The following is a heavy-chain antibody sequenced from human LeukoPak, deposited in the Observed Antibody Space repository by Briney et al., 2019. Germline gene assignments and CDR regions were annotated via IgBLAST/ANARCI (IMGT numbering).Heavy chain of an antibody. Sequence: GGFLRLSCAASGFTFSSYSMNWVRQAPGKGLEWVSSISSSSSYIYYADSVKGRFTISRDNAKNSLYLQMNSLRAEDTAVYYCARAPRGSYFGLDYWGQGTLVTVSS. CDR1: GFTFSSYS. J-gene: IGHJ4*02. CDR2: ISSSSSYI. V-gene: IGHV3-21*01. D-gene: IGHD1-26*01. CDR3: ARAPRGSYFGLDY.